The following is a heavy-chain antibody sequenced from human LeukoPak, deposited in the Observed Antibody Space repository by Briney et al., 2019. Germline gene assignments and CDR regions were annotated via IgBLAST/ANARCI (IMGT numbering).Heavy chain of an antibody. CDR2: VYYGGST. J-gene: IGHJ6*04. V-gene: IGHV4-59*08. D-gene: IGHD2-15*01. Sequence: SETLSLTCTLSGRSVSSYFWSWIRQPAGKGLEWVGYVYYGGSTNHNPSLKSRVPMSVDTSKTQFSLGLSSLTAADTAVYYCARHLGPGWHAMDVWGEGTTVTVSS. CDR3: ARHLGPGWHAMDV. CDR1: GRSVSSYF.